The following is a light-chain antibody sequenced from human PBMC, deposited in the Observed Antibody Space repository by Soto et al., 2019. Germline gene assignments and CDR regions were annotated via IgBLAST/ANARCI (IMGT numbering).Light chain of an antibody. CDR3: QQYGSLPET. J-gene: IGKJ1*01. V-gene: IGKV3-20*01. CDR1: QSVRSDY. CDR2: EAS. Sequence: EIVLTQSPGTLSLSPGERATLSCRASQSVRSDYLAWYQQKPGRAPRLLIYEASSRATGIPDRFSGSGSGTDVTLTISRLEPEDFAVYFCQQYGSLPETFGQGTKVEIK.